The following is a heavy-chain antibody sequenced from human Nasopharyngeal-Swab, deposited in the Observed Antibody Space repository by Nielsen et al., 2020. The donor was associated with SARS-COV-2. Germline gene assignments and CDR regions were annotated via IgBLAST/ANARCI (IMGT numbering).Heavy chain of an antibody. CDR1: GFTFSSYA. CDR3: AREGRWELPVPFDY. V-gene: IGHV3-23*01. Sequence: GESLKISCAASGFTFSSYAMSWVRQAPGKGLEWVSAISGSGGSTYYADSVKGRFTISRDNAKNSLYLQMNSLRAEDTAAYYCAREGRWELPVPFDYWGQGTLVTVSS. D-gene: IGHD1-26*01. CDR2: ISGSGGST. J-gene: IGHJ4*02.